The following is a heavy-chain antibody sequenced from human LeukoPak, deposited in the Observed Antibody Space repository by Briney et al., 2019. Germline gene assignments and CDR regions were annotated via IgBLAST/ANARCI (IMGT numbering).Heavy chain of an antibody. CDR1: GFTFSSYG. J-gene: IGHJ6*04. CDR2: ISSGGSTI. D-gene: IGHD3-10*02. Sequence: GGSLRLSCAASGFTFSSYGMNWVRQAPGKGLEWVSYISSGGSTIYYADSVKGRFTISRDNAKNSLYLQMNSLRAEDTAVYYCAELGITMIGGVWGKGTTVTISS. CDR3: AELGITMIGGV. V-gene: IGHV3-48*03.